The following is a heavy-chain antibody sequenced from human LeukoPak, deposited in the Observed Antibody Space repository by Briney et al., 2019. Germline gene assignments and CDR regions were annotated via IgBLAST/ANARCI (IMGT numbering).Heavy chain of an antibody. V-gene: IGHV3-53*01. CDR2: IYSGGST. CDR3: AKDSWTTVGSWFDP. D-gene: IGHD4-11*01. CDR1: GFTVSSNY. J-gene: IGHJ5*02. Sequence: PGGSLRLSCAASGFTVSSNYMSWVRQAPGKGLEWVSVIYSGGSTYYADSVKGRFTISRDNSKNTLYLQMNSLRAEDTAVYYCAKDSWTTVGSWFDPWGQGTLVTVSS.